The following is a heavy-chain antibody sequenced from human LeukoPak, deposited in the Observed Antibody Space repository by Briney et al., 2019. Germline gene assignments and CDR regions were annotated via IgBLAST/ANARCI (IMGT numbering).Heavy chain of an antibody. Sequence: ASVKVSCKASGYTFTDYYIHWVRQAPGQGLEWMGWNNPNSGGTIYAQKFRGRVTMTRDTSISTAYMELSGLRADDTAVYYCARVDDSSGYQIDYWGQGTLVTVSS. D-gene: IGHD3-22*01. CDR1: GYTFTDYY. V-gene: IGHV1-2*02. CDR3: ARVDDSSGYQIDY. CDR2: NNPNSGGT. J-gene: IGHJ4*02.